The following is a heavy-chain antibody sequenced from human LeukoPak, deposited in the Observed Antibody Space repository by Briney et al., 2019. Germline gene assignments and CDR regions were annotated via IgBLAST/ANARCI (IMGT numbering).Heavy chain of an antibody. CDR2: INPNSGGT. CDR3: ARDLPLWFGELFTNY. CDR1: GYTFTGYY. J-gene: IGHJ4*02. Sequence: ASVKVSCKASGYTFTGYYMHWVRQAPGQGLEWMGWINPNSGGTNYAQKFQGRVTMTRDTCISTAYMELSRLRSDDTAVYYCARDLPLWFGELFTNYWGQGTLVTVSS. V-gene: IGHV1-2*02. D-gene: IGHD3-10*01.